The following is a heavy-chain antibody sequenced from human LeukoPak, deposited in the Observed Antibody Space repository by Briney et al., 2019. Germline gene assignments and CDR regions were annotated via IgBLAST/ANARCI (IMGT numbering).Heavy chain of an antibody. V-gene: IGHV3-23*01. CDR2: ISGGGGST. J-gene: IGHJ4*02. D-gene: IGHD2-21*02. CDR1: GFTFSSHG. CDR3: AKAPRRVVTAIYFDY. Sequence: GGSLRLSCAASGFTFSSHGMSWVRQAPGKGLEWVSGISGGGGSTYYADSVKGRFTISRDNSKNTLYLQMNSLRAEDTAVYYCAKAPRRVVTAIYFDYWGQGTLVTVSS.